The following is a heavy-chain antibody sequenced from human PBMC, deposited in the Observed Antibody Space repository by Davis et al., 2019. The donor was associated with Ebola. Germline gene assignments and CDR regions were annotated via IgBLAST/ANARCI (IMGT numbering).Heavy chain of an antibody. D-gene: IGHD6-13*01. Sequence: GESLKISCAGSGFTFSSHWMHWVRQAPGKVLVWVSRIKGDGSSTNYADSAEGRFTISRDNAKSTLYLQLNSLRDEDTAVYYCASGLYDSAGTMLHWGQGTLVTVSS. CDR3: ASGLYDSAGTMLH. V-gene: IGHV3-74*01. CDR1: GFTFSSHW. CDR2: IKGDGSST. J-gene: IGHJ1*01.